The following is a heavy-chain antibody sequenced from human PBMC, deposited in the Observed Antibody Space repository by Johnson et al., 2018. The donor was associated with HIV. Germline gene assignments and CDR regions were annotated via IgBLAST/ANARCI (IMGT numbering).Heavy chain of an antibody. CDR1: GFTFSSYD. CDR3: ARGVTIFGGGVEDAFDI. Sequence: EVQLVESGGGLVQPGGSLRLSCAASGFTFSSYDMHWVRQATGKGLEWVSAIGTAGDTYYPGSVKGRFTISRENAKNSLYLQMNSLRAEDTAVYYCARGVTIFGGGVEDAFDIWGQGTMVTVSS. CDR2: IGTAGDT. D-gene: IGHD3-3*01. J-gene: IGHJ3*02. V-gene: IGHV3-13*01.